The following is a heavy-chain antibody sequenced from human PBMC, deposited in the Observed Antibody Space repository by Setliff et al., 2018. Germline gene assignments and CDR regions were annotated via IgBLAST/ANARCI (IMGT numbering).Heavy chain of an antibody. CDR2: IIPILGIA. Sequence: ASVKVSCKASGYTFTSYDINWVRQATGQGLEWMGGIIPILGIANYAQKFQGRVTITADKSTSTAYMELSSLRSEDTAVYYCARQLSRRWLHTKRPGRYFDYWGQGTLVTVPQ. V-gene: IGHV1-69*10. CDR3: ARQLSRRWLHTKRPGRYFDY. J-gene: IGHJ4*02. D-gene: IGHD5-12*01. CDR1: GYTFTSYD.